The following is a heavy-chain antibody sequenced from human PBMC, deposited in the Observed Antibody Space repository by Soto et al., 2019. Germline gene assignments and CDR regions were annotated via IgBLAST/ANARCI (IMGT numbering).Heavy chain of an antibody. J-gene: IGHJ6*02. CDR3: ARDRPDTYCGGDCRVGYTYHGMDV. CDR1: GFSFNTYY. D-gene: IGHD2-21*02. Sequence: QVQLVQSGAELKKPGASVSLSCKASGFSFNTYYIHWVRQFPREGLQWMGIINPSNGCTSYPQKVQGRVTMPAARSKTTVYLELSGLTSDDTAMSFCARDRPDTYCGGDCRVGYTYHGMDVWGHGTAVSVS. CDR2: INPSNGCT. V-gene: IGHV1-46*02.